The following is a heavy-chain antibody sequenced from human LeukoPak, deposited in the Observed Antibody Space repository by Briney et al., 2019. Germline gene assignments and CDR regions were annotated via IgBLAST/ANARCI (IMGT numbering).Heavy chain of an antibody. J-gene: IGHJ6*02. V-gene: IGHV4-4*07. Sequence: SETLSLTCTVSGGSISSYYWSWIRQPAGKGLEWIGRIYTSGSTNYNPSLKSRVTMSVDTSKNQFSLKLSSVTAADTAVYYCAGDGELELQTYYYYGMDVWGQGTTVTVSS. D-gene: IGHD1-7*01. CDR1: GGSISSYY. CDR3: AGDGELELQTYYYYGMDV. CDR2: IYTSGST.